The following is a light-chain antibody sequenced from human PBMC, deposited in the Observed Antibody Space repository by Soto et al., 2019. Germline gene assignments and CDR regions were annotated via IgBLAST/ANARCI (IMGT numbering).Light chain of an antibody. Sequence: EVVLTQSTATLSLSPGERATLSCMASQSVSSNLAWYQQKPGQAPRLLFYGASTRATGIPARFSGSGSGTDFTLTISGLEPEDFAVYYCQQYGSSPITFGGGTKVDIK. V-gene: IGKV3-20*01. CDR2: GAS. J-gene: IGKJ4*01. CDR3: QQYGSSPIT. CDR1: QSVSSN.